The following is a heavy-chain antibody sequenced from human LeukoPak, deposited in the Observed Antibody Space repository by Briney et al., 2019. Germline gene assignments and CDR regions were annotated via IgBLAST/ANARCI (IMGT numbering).Heavy chain of an antibody. CDR1: GYTFTSYD. D-gene: IGHD3-22*01. V-gene: IGHV1-8*01. CDR3: ARGYDSSGYYDY. CDR2: MNPNSGNT. Sequence: ASVKVSCKASGYTFTSYDINWVRQATGQGPEWMGWMNPNSGNTGYAQKFQGRVTMTRNTSISTAYMELSSLRSEDTAVYYCARGYDSSGYYDYWGQGTLVTVSS. J-gene: IGHJ4*02.